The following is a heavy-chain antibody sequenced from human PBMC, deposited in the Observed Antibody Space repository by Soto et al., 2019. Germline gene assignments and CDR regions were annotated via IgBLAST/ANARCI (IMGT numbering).Heavy chain of an antibody. J-gene: IGHJ4*02. V-gene: IGHV3-23*01. CDR1: GFTFSSYA. Sequence: GGSLSLSCAASGFTFSSYAMSWVRQAPGKGLEWVSAISGSGGSTYYADSVKGRFTISRDNSKNTLYLQMNSLRAEDTAVYYCAKTEGYFDWLFLVDYWGQGTLVTVSS. D-gene: IGHD3-9*01. CDR3: AKTEGYFDWLFLVDY. CDR2: ISGSGGST.